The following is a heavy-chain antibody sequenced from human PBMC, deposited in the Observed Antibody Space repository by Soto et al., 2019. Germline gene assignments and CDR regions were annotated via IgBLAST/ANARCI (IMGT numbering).Heavy chain of an antibody. D-gene: IGHD6-19*01. V-gene: IGHV3-74*01. CDR1: GFTFSSYW. J-gene: IGHJ4*02. CDR2: INSDGSST. CDR3: AVAVAGPTAIGY. Sequence: EVQLVESGGGLVQPGGSLRLSCAASGFTFSSYWMHWVRQAPGKGLVWVSRINSDGSSTSYADSVKGRFTISRDNARNTLYLQMNSLRAEDTAVYYCAVAVAGPTAIGYWGQGTLVTVSS.